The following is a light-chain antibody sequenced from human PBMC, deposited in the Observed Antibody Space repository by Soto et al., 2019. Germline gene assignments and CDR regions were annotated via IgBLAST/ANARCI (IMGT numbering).Light chain of an antibody. V-gene: IGKV3-20*01. J-gene: IGKJ2*01. Sequence: EIVLTQSPGTLSLSPGERATLSCRASQSLTSTYLAWYQQKPGQAPRLLIYGASSRATGIPDRFSGSGSGTDFTFTISRLEPEDVAVDYCQQYECSPSSYTFGQGTKLEIK. CDR2: GAS. CDR1: QSLTSTY. CDR3: QQYECSPSSYT.